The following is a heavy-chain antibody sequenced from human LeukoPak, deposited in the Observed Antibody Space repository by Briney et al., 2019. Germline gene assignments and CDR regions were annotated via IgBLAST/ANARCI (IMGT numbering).Heavy chain of an antibody. CDR1: GGPISSGGYS. V-gene: IGHV4-30-2*01. J-gene: IGHJ4*02. CDR3: ARAPSSTSERDPYYFDY. D-gene: IGHD2-2*01. Sequence: SQTLSLTCAVSGGPISSGGYSWSWIRQPPGKGLEWIGYIYHSGSTYYNPSLKSRVTISVDRSKNQFSLKLSSVTAADTAVYYCARAPSSTSERDPYYFDYWGQGTLVTVSS. CDR2: IYHSGST.